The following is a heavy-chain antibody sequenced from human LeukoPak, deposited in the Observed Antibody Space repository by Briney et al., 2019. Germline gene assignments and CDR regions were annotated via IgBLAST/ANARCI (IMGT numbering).Heavy chain of an antibody. J-gene: IGHJ6*03. CDR3: ARGKGPRGRRYCSSTSCYARYYYYYMDV. Sequence: ASVKVSCKASGYTFTSYDINWVRQATGQGLEWMGWMNPNSGNTGYAQKFQGRVTMTRNTSISTAYMELSSLRSEDTAVYYCARGKGPRGRRYCSSTSCYARYYYYYMDVWGKGTTVTISS. CDR1: GYTFTSYD. CDR2: MNPNSGNT. D-gene: IGHD2-2*01. V-gene: IGHV1-8*01.